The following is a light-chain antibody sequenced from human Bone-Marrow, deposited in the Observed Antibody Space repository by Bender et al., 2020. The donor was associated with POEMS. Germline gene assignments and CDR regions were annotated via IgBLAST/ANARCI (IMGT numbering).Light chain of an antibody. J-gene: IGLJ3*02. CDR3: AVWDDSLNGWV. CDR2: SSH. V-gene: IGLV1-44*01. CDR1: SSNIGAHA. Sequence: QSVLTQPPSASGTPGQRVTISCSVGSSNIGAHAVNWYQHLPGTAPKLLIYSSHRRPSEVPDRFSGSRSGTSASMDISGHQSEDEADYYCAVWDDSLNGWVFGGGTKLTVL.